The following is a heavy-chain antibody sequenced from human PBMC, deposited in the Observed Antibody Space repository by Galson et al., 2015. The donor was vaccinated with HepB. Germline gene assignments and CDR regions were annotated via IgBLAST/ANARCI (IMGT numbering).Heavy chain of an antibody. V-gene: IGHV3-23*01. CDR1: RFTFSTYA. CDR2: ISSRSGIT. CDR3: TKGEGLPTSTRVFHHYMDV. J-gene: IGHJ6*03. D-gene: IGHD1-26*01. Sequence: SLRLSCAVSRFTFSTYAMTWVRQAPGKGLEWVSSISSRSGITYYADSVRGRFTISRDNSKNTIFLQMHTLRIEDTAVYYCTKGEGLPTSTRVFHHYMDVWGKGTTVTVSS.